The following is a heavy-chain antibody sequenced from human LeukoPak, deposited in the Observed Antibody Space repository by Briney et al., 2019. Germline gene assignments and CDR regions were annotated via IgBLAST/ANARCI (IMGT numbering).Heavy chain of an antibody. CDR3: ALYSSGLFDP. J-gene: IGHJ5*02. V-gene: IGHV1-2*02. CDR1: GYTFTGYY. D-gene: IGHD6-19*01. Sequence: ASVKVSCKASGYTFTGYYMHWVRQAPGQGLEYMGWINPNSGGTNYAQKFQGRVIMTRDTSISTAYMEVSRLTSDDTAVYYCALYSSGLFDPWGQGTLVTVSS. CDR2: INPNSGGT.